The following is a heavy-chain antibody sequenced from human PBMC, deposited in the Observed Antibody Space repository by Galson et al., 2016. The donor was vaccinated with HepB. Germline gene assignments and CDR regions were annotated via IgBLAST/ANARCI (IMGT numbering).Heavy chain of an antibody. CDR1: GFTFNNAW. D-gene: IGHD1-26*01. Sequence: SLRLSCAGSGFTFNNAWMSWVRQAPGKGLEWVGRITSKTDNGTTDYDAPVKGRFSISRDDSKNILYLQMNSLITEDTAVYYCTSPLGRGTYGYHYGVDVWGQGTTVIVSS. CDR2: ITSKTDNGTT. CDR3: TSPLGRGTYGYHYGVDV. V-gene: IGHV3-15*01. J-gene: IGHJ6*02.